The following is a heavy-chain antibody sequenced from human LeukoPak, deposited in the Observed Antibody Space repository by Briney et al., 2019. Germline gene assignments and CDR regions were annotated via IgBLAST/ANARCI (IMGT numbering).Heavy chain of an antibody. CDR2: INHSGST. CDR1: GGSFSGYY. CDR3: ALIVATIPFFDY. D-gene: IGHD5-12*01. V-gene: IGHV4-34*01. J-gene: IGHJ4*02. Sequence: PSETLSLTCAVYGGSFSGYYWSWIRQPPGKGLEGIGEINHSGSTNYNPSLKSRVTISVDTSKNQFSLKLSSVTAADTAVYYCALIVATIPFFDYWGQGTLVTVSS.